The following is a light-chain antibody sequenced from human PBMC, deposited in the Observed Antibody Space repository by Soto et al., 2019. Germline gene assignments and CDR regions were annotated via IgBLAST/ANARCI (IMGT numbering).Light chain of an antibody. CDR2: DAT. CDR1: QSVTWY. CDR3: QQRTNLLT. J-gene: IGKJ4*02. V-gene: IGKV3-11*01. Sequence: EIVLTQSPATLSLSPGERATLSCRASQSVTWYLAWYHQKPGRAPRLLIYDATNRATGIPARFSGSGSGTDFTLTISSLEHEDFEVEYCQQRTNLLTCGGGTREEI.